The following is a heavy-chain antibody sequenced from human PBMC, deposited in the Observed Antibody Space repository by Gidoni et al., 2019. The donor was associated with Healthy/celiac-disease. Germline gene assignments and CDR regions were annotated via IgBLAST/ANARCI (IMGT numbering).Heavy chain of an antibody. D-gene: IGHD3-10*01. Sequence: EVQLLESGGGLVQPGGSLRLCCAAFGFTFRRDAMSWVRQAPGKGLEWVSAISGSGGSTYYADSVKGRFTISRDNSKNTLYLQMNSLRAEDTAVYYCAKDMKPRQWFGDRWFDPWGQGTLVTVSS. CDR3: AKDMKPRQWFGDRWFDP. V-gene: IGHV3-23*01. CDR1: GFTFRRDA. J-gene: IGHJ5*02. CDR2: ISGSGGST.